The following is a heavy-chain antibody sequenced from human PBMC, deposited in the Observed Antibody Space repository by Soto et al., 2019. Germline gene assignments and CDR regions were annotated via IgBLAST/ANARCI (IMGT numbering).Heavy chain of an antibody. Sequence: SETLSLTCTVSGGSISSGDYYWSWIRQTPGKGLEWIGYIYSSGSAYYNPSLKSRLTVSLDTSKNQFSLKLRYVTAAVPAVAYRARARGNYFYYGMDDWGQGTTVTVSS. CDR3: ARARGNYFYYGMDD. V-gene: IGHV4-30-4*01. CDR2: IYSSGSA. CDR1: GGSISSGDYY. J-gene: IGHJ6*02.